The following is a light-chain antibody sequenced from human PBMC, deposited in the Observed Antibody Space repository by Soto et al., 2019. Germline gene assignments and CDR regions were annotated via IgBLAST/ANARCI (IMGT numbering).Light chain of an antibody. J-gene: IGKJ1*01. Sequence: EIVLTQSPGTLSLSPGERATLSCRASQRVTSSHLAWYQQKPGQAPRLLIYGASSRATGIPDRFSGSGSGTDFTLTIRGLEPEDCAVYYCQQYGSSPRTCGHGTKVEI. CDR1: QRVTSSH. V-gene: IGKV3-20*01. CDR2: GAS. CDR3: QQYGSSPRT.